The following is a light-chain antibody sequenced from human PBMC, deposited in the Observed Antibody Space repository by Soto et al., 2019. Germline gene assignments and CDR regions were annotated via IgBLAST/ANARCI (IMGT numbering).Light chain of an antibody. CDR3: QQYKKWPQT. V-gene: IGKV3-15*01. J-gene: IGKJ1*01. CDR2: GAS. CDR1: QSVSSN. Sequence: EIVMTQSPATPSVSPGEGATLSCRASQSVSSNLAWYQQKPGQAPRLLIYGASTRATGIPVRFSGSGSGTEFTLSISSLQSEDFEVYHCQQYKKWPQTLGQGTNVDIK.